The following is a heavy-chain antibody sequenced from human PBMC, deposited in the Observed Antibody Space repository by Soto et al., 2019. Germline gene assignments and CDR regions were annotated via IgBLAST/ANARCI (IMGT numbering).Heavy chain of an antibody. Sequence: QVQLVQSGAEVKKPGSSVKVSCKASGGTFSSYAISWVRQAPGQGLEWMGGIIPISETTNYAQKFQGRVTITADESKSTAYMELSSLRSEDTAVYYRARSQCSSTSLETYYYYYYGMDVSCQGTTFTVSS. V-gene: IGHV1-69*01. CDR2: IIPISETT. D-gene: IGHD2-2*01. J-gene: IGHJ6*02. CDR1: GGTFSSYA. CDR3: ARSQCSSTSLETYYYYYYGMDV.